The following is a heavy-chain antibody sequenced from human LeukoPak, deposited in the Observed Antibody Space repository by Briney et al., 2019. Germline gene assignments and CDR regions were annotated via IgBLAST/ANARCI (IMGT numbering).Heavy chain of an antibody. V-gene: IGHV1-2*02. J-gene: IGHJ4*02. Sequence: ASVKVSCKASGYTFTGYYMHWVRQAPGQGLEWMGWINPNHGGTNYAQKFQGRVTMTRDTSISTAYMELSRLRSDDTAVYYCARVHKRFLEWLLYDPAFDYWGQGTLVTVSS. CDR1: GYTFTGYY. CDR2: INPNHGGT. CDR3: ARVHKRFLEWLLYDPAFDY. D-gene: IGHD3-3*01.